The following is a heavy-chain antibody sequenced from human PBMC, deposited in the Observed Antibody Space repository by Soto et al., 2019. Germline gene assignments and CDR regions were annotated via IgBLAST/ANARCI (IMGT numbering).Heavy chain of an antibody. J-gene: IGHJ4*02. CDR3: AREGRGKKAGYNGLVSLGY. CDR1: GSRFSNYV. D-gene: IGHD2-2*02. V-gene: IGHV1-69*06. Sequence: QVQLVQSGAEVKTPGSSLKVSCKVSGSRFSNYVISWVRQAPGHGLEWLGRIIPIFNSTKYAQNFQGRVTITADKSTSKASLELRSLRSDDTAVYYCAREGRGKKAGYNGLVSLGYWGQGTLVTVSS. CDR2: IIPIFNST.